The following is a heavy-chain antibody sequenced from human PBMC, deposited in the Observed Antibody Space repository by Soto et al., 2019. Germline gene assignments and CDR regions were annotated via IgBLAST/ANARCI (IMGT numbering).Heavy chain of an antibody. CDR3: TRGVVVPAAKHAFDI. V-gene: IGHV3-49*03. CDR1: GFTFGDYA. Sequence: SLILSCTASGFTFGDYAMRWFLQAPGKGLEWVGVIRSKAYGGTTEYAASVKGRFTISRDDSKSIAYLQMNSLKTEDTAVYYCTRGVVVPAAKHAFDIWGQGTMVTVS. CDR2: IRSKAYGGTT. J-gene: IGHJ3*02. D-gene: IGHD2-2*01.